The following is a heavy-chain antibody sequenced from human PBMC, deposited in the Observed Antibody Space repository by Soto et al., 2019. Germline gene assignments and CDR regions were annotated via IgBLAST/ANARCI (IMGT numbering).Heavy chain of an antibody. CDR1: GFTFSSYW. V-gene: IGHV3-74*01. J-gene: IGHJ4*02. CDR2: INSDGSST. Sequence: GGSLRLSCAASGFTFSSYWMHWVRQAPGKGLGWVSRINSDGSSTSYADSVKGRFTISRDNAKNTLYLQMNSLRAEDTAVYYCARSRDLRPFDYWGQGTLVTVSS. D-gene: IGHD4-17*01. CDR3: ARSRDLRPFDY.